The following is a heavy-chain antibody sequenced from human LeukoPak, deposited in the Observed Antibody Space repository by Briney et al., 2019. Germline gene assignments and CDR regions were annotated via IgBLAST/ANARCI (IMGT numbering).Heavy chain of an antibody. CDR1: GFTFSSYA. V-gene: IGHV3-23*01. CDR3: AKGPLVVTVFYFDY. D-gene: IGHD3-22*01. Sequence: GGSLRLSCAASGFTFSSYAMNWVRQAPGKGLEWVSTISRSGGSTYYADSVKGRFTISRDNSKNTLYLQMNSLRAEDTAVYYCAKGPLVVTVFYFDYWGQGTLVTVSS. CDR2: ISRSGGST. J-gene: IGHJ4*02.